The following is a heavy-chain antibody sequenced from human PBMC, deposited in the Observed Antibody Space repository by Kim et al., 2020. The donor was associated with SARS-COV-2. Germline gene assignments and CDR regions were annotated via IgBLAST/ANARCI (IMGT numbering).Heavy chain of an antibody. CDR3: ARDLTPYCSGGSCDGGDAVDI. J-gene: IGHJ3*02. Sequence: GGSLRLSCAASGFTFSSYGMHWVRQAPGKGLEWVAVISYDGSNKYYADSVKGRFTISRDNSKNTLYLQMNSLRAEDTAVYYCARDLTPYCSGGSCDGGDAVDIWGQGTMVTVSS. V-gene: IGHV3-33*05. CDR1: GFTFSSYG. CDR2: ISYDGSNK. D-gene: IGHD2-15*01.